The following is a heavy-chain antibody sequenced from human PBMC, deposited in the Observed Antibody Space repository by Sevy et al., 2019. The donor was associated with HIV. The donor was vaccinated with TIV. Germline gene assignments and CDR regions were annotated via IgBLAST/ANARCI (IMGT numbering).Heavy chain of an antibody. D-gene: IGHD3-22*01. V-gene: IGHV5-51*01. CDR3: ATSRSRYFDSSGYYIY. CDR2: IYPDDSET. Sequence: GESLKISCEGSGYSFTSHWIGWVRHMPGKGLEWMGIIYPDDSETRYSPSFQGQVTLSADKSISTAYLQCSSLKASDTARYYCATSRSRYFDSSGYYIYWGQGTMVTVSS. CDR1: GYSFTSHW. J-gene: IGHJ4*02.